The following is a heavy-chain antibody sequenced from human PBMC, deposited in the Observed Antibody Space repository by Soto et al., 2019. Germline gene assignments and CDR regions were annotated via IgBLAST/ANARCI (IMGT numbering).Heavy chain of an antibody. D-gene: IGHD6-13*01. Sequence: ASVKVSCKASGGTFSSSAIGWVRQAPGQGLEWMGWINPNSGGTNYAQKFQGWVTMTRDTSISTAYMELSRLRSDDTAVYYCARTLAAAGDFDYWGQGTLVTVSS. CDR1: GGTFSSSA. V-gene: IGHV1-2*04. CDR3: ARTLAAAGDFDY. CDR2: INPNSGGT. J-gene: IGHJ4*02.